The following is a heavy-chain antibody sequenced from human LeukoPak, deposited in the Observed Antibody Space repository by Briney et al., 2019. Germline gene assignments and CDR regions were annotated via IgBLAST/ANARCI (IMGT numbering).Heavy chain of an antibody. CDR3: ARRAVSGTTLGY. J-gene: IGHJ4*02. Sequence: ASVKVSCKASGYTFTSYGISWVRQAPGQGLEWMGWINPKSGGTNYAHNFQGRVTMSRDTSISTAYMDLSRLTSDDTAVYYCARRAVSGTTLGYWGQGTLVTVSS. CDR2: INPKSGGT. D-gene: IGHD3-10*01. CDR1: GYTFTSYG. V-gene: IGHV1-2*02.